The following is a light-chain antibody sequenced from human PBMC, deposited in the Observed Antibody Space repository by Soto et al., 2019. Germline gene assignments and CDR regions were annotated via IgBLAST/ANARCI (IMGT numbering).Light chain of an antibody. CDR2: DTS. Sequence: VLTQSPATLCLSPGERATLSCRASQSVSSYLAWYQQKPGQAPRLLIYDTSNRATGVPARFSGSGSGTDFTLTISSLEPEDCAIYYCQQRQYWPPITFGQGTRLEIK. CDR1: QSVSSY. CDR3: QQRQYWPPIT. V-gene: IGKV3-11*01. J-gene: IGKJ5*01.